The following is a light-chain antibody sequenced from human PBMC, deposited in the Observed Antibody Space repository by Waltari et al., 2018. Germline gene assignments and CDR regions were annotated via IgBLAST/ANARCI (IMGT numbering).Light chain of an antibody. CDR2: IPN. Sequence: QTLVTQEPSLSLSPGGTVTLTCALISGSVSFSHHPTCYRQTPGQDPSTVIYIPNPRSTGGPDRCYGYIVGRKAGLTSTGAQADDESHYDCVLYLGSDNWMFGGGTKLTVL. CDR1: SGSVSFSHH. J-gene: IGLJ3*02. V-gene: IGLV8-61*01. CDR3: VLYLGSDNWM.